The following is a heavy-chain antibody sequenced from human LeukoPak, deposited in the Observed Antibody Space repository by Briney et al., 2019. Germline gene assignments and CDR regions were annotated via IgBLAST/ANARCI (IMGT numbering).Heavy chain of an antibody. CDR2: IYSGGST. D-gene: IGHD3-22*01. J-gene: IGHJ6*03. Sequence: GGSLRLSCAASGFTVSSNYMSWVRQAPGKGLEWVSVIYSGGSTYYADSVKGRFTISRDNSKNTLYLQMNSLRAEDTAVYYCARVIRDSSAGYYYYYMDVWGKGTTVTISS. CDR1: GFTVSSNY. V-gene: IGHV3-53*01. CDR3: ARVIRDSSAGYYYYYMDV.